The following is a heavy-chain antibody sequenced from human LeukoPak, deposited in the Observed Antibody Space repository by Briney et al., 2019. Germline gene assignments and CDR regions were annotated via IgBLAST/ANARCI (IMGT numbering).Heavy chain of an antibody. CDR1: GGSISSYY. CDR2: IYYSGST. Sequence: SETLSLTCTVSGGSISSYYWSWIRQPPGKGLEWIGYIYYSGSTNYNPYLMSRVTISVDTSKYQFSLKLSSVTAADTAVYYCARDTLTYYYDSSGYEVYYYYGMDVWGQGTTVTVSS. CDR3: ARDTLTYYYDSSGYEVYYYYGMDV. V-gene: IGHV4-59*01. D-gene: IGHD3-22*01. J-gene: IGHJ6*02.